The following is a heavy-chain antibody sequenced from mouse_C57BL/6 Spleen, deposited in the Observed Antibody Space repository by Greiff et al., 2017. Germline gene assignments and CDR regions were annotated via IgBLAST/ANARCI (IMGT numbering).Heavy chain of an antibody. V-gene: IGHV1-7*01. D-gene: IGHD3-2*02. CDR2: INPSSGYT. Sequence: QVQLKESGAELAKPGASVKLSCKASGYTFTSYWMHWVKQRPVQGLEWIGYINPSSGYTKYNQKFKDKATLTADKSSSTAYMQLSSLTYEDSAVYYCATRGKDSSDYFDYWGQGTTLTVSS. CDR3: ATRGKDSSDYFDY. CDR1: GYTFTSYW. J-gene: IGHJ2*01.